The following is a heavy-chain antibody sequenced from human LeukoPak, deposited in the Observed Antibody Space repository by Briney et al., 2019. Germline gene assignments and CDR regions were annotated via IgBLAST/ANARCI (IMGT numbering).Heavy chain of an antibody. CDR1: GGSFSGYY. J-gene: IGHJ4*02. Sequence: LETLSLTCAVYGGSFSGYYWSWIRQPPGKGLEWIGEINHSRSTNYNPSLKSRVAISADTPKNQFPLKRSSTTAADTAVYYCASAPVATPSEFVYWGQGTLVTVSS. V-gene: IGHV4-34*01. D-gene: IGHD5-12*01. CDR3: ASAPVATPSEFVY. CDR2: INHSRST.